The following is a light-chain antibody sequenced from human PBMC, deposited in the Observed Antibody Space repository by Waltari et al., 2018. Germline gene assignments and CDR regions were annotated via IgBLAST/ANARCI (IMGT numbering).Light chain of an antibody. CDR3: HQYNHWPRT. Sequence: EIVMTQSPDTLSVSPGARATLSCRASLSVSSDLAWYQQKPGQAPRLLIYRASTRATDVPTRFRGSGSGTEFNLTISSLQSGDFALYYCHQYNHWPRTFGQGTKVEIK. CDR1: LSVSSD. V-gene: IGKV3-15*01. CDR2: RAS. J-gene: IGKJ1*01.